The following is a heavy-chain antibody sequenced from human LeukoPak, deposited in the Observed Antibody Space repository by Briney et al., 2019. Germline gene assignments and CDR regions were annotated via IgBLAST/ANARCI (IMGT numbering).Heavy chain of an antibody. CDR2: IYYSGST. J-gene: IGHJ3*02. V-gene: IGHV4-31*03. CDR3: ARHGGSGKNAFDI. Sequence: SETLSLTCTVSGGSISSGGYYWSWIRQHPGTGLEWIGYIYYSGSTYYNPSLKSRVTISVDTSKNQFSLKLSSVTAADTAVYYCARHGGSGKNAFDIWGQGTMVTVSS. D-gene: IGHD3-10*01. CDR1: GGSISSGGYY.